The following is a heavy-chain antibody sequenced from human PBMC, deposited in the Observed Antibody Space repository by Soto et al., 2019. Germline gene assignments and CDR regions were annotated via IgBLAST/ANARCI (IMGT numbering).Heavy chain of an antibody. CDR2: FFYTGST. CDR3: ARSRDGYNLNPIDQ. CDR1: TGSTNSFY. V-gene: IGHV4-59*01. Sequence: QVPLQVSGPGLVKPSATLSLSCTVSTGSTNSFYWSWIRQPPGTGLQWLGYFFYTGSTNHNPSLKSRGTMSLDMSSSQFSLRLSSVTAADTAMYYCARSRDGYNLNPIDQWGQGLLVTVSS. D-gene: IGHD5-12*01. J-gene: IGHJ4*02.